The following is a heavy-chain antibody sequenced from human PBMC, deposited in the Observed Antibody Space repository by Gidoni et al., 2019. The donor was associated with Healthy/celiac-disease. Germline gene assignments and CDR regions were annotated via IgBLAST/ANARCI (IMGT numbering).Heavy chain of an antibody. CDR1: GGSISSYY. CDR2: IYYSGST. Sequence: QVQLQESGPGLVKPSETLSLTCTVSGGSISSYYWSWIRQPPGKGLEWIGYIYYSGSTNYNPSLKRRVTISVDTSKNQFSLKLSSVTAADTAVYYCARESSYYDSSDSQYYFDYWGQGTLVTVSS. CDR3: ARESSYYDSSDSQYYFDY. V-gene: IGHV4-59*01. J-gene: IGHJ4*02. D-gene: IGHD3-22*01.